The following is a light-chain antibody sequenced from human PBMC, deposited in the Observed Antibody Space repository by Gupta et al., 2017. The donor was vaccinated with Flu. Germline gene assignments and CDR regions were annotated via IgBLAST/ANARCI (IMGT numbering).Light chain of an antibody. J-gene: IGKJ4*01. CDR2: DAS. CDR3: QPQRNCHYLL. CDR1: QSVSSY. V-gene: IGKV3-11*01. Sequence: IVLTQSPATLSLSHGERATLPCRASQSVSSYLSLDQQKPGQAPRLIIYDASNRATGIPARFRVSGSGTDCTLTISSLEPEDVAFDDCQPQRNCHYLLFGGGTKVEIK.